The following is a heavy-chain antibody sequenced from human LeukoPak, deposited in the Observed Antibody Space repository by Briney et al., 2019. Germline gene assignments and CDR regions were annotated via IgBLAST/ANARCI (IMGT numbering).Heavy chain of an antibody. CDR3: ARRSGGATYHSDY. D-gene: IGHD1-1*01. J-gene: IGHJ4*02. V-gene: IGHV1-8*01. CDR1: GYTFTSYD. Sequence: ASVNVSCKASGYTFTSYDIIWVRQATGQGLEWMGWMNPNSGNTGYAQKFQGRVTMTRNTSMNTAYMELSSLRSDDTTVYYWARRSGGATYHSDYWGQGTLVTVSS. CDR2: MNPNSGNT.